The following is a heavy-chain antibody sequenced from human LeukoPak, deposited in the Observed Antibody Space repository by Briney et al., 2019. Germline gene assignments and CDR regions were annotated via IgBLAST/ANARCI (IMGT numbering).Heavy chain of an antibody. CDR1: GGSISSYY. J-gene: IGHJ3*02. Sequence: SETLSLTCTVSGGSISSYYWSWIRQPPGKGLEWIGYIYYSGSTNYNPSLKSRVTISVDTSKNQFSLKLSSVTAADTAVYYCARHPRGDFDIWGQGTMVTVSS. CDR2: IYYSGST. V-gene: IGHV4-59*08. CDR3: ARHPRGDFDI.